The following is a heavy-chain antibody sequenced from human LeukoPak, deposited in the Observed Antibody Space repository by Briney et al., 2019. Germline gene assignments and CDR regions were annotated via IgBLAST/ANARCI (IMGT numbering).Heavy chain of an antibody. Sequence: SETLSLTCTVSGGSFSIGNYYWSWIRQPPGKGLEWLGSVSFSGSTNYNPSLKSRVTISVDTSKNQFSLKLSSVTAADAAVYYCARMYSFFSWGQGTLVTVSS. V-gene: IGHV4-61*01. CDR2: VSFSGST. CDR1: GGSFSIGNYY. CDR3: ARMYSFFS. J-gene: IGHJ5*02. D-gene: IGHD4-11*01.